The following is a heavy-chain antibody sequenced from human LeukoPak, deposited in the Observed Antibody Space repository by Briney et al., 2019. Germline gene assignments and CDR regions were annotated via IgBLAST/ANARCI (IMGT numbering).Heavy chain of an antibody. CDR3: ARDLAYFGSGKQNY. J-gene: IGHJ4*02. CDR2: INSGGST. V-gene: IGHV3-66*01. Sequence: GSLRLSCAASGFTVSSNHMSWVRQAPGKGLEGVSVINSGGSTYYADSVKDRFSISRDNSKNTLYLQINSLRAEDTAVYYCARDLAYFGSGKQNYWGQGTLVTVSS. CDR1: GFTVSSNH. D-gene: IGHD3-10*01.